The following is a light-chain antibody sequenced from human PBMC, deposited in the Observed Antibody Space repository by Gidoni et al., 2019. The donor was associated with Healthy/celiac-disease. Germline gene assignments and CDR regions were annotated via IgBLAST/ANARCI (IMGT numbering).Light chain of an antibody. CDR3: SSYTSSSTVV. CDR1: SSDVGGYNY. CDR2: EVS. J-gene: IGLJ2*01. V-gene: IGLV2-14*01. Sequence: QSAQTQPASVSGSPGQSITISCTGTSSDVGGYNYVSWYQQHPGKAPKLMIYEVSNRPSGVSNRFSGSKSGNTASLTISGLQAEDEADYYCSSYTSSSTVVFGGGTKLTVL.